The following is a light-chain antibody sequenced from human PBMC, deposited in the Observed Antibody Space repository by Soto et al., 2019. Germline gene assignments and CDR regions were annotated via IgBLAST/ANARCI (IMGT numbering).Light chain of an antibody. CDR2: DVS. V-gene: IGLV2-14*01. CDR1: SSDVGAYNH. J-gene: IGLJ1*01. Sequence: QSALTQPASVSGSPGQSITISCTGTSSDVGAYNHVSWYQHHPGKAPKLMIYDVSNRPSGVSNRFSGSKSGTSASLAISGLQPEDEADYYCAAWDDSLNALVGTGTKVTV. CDR3: AAWDDSLNAL.